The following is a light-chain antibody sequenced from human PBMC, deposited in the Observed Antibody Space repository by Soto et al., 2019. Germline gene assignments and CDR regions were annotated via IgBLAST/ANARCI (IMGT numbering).Light chain of an antibody. CDR2: GNS. J-gene: IGLJ3*02. CDR3: QSYDSSLSGGV. V-gene: IGLV1-40*01. CDR1: SSNIGADYD. Sequence: QPVLTQPPSVSGAPGQRVTIFCTGSSSNIGADYDVHWYQQLPGTAPKLLIYGNSNRPSGVPDRFSGSKSGTSASLAITGLQAEDETDYYCQSYDSSLSGGVFGGGTKVTVL.